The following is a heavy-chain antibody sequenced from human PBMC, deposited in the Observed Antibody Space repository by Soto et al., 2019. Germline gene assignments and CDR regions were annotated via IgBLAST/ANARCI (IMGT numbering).Heavy chain of an antibody. D-gene: IGHD2-21*02. V-gene: IGHV1-69*01. J-gene: IGHJ5*02. CDR1: GGTFSSYS. Sequence: APVEGSCQGSGGTFSSYSIRWVRQGPWKRVEWMGGIIPIFGTANYAQKFQGRVTITADESTSTAYMELSSLRSEDTAVYYCARDLAYCGGDCYSNWFDPWGQGTLVTVSS. CDR2: IIPIFGTA. CDR3: ARDLAYCGGDCYSNWFDP.